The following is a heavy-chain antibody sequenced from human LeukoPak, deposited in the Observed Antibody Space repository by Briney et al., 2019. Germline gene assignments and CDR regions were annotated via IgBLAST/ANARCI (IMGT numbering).Heavy chain of an antibody. Sequence: SETLSLTCTVSGGSISSGSYYWSWIRQPAGKGLEWIGRIYTSGSTNYNPSLKGRVTISVDTSKNQFSLKLSSVTAADTAVYYCARDPDCSSTSCYFPKYYYYYGMDVWGQGTTVTVSS. CDR3: ARDPDCSSTSCYFPKYYYYYGMDV. J-gene: IGHJ6*02. V-gene: IGHV4-61*02. D-gene: IGHD2-2*01. CDR1: GGSISSGSYY. CDR2: IYTSGST.